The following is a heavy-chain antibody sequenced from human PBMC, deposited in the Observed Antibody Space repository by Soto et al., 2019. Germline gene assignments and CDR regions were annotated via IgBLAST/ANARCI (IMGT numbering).Heavy chain of an antibody. V-gene: IGHV3-30*18. CDR3: AKDQTMVRGYYYYGMDV. D-gene: IGHD3-10*01. CDR1: GFTFSSYG. Sequence: GGSLRLSCAASGFTFSSYGMHWVRQAPGKGLEWVAVISYDGSNKYYADSVKGRFTISRDNSKNTLYLQMNSLRAEDTAVYYCAKDQTMVRGYYYYGMDVWGQGTTVTVSS. J-gene: IGHJ6*02. CDR2: ISYDGSNK.